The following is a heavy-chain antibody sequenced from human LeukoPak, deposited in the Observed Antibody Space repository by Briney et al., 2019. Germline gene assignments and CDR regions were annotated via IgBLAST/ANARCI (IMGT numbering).Heavy chain of an antibody. Sequence: PSETLSLTCTVSGGSISSDYWSWIRQPPGKGLEWIGYIYYSGSTNYNPSLKSRVTISVDTSKNQFSLKLSSVTAADTAAYYCARGRDAYSFDYWGQGTLVTVSS. V-gene: IGHV4-59*01. CDR1: GGSISSDY. J-gene: IGHJ4*02. CDR3: ARGRDAYSFDY. D-gene: IGHD5-24*01. CDR2: IYYSGST.